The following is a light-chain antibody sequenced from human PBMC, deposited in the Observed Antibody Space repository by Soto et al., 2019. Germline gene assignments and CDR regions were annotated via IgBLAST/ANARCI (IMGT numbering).Light chain of an antibody. CDR1: SSNIGKNY. CDR3: GVWDSSLSAGV. V-gene: IGLV1-51*02. CDR2: END. Sequence: QSVLTQPPSVSAAPGQTVTVSCSGSSSNIGKNYASWYQQLPGTAPKLLIYENDKRPSGIPDRFSGSRSGTSATLGITGLQTGDEADYHCGVWDSSLSAGVFGGGTKVTVL. J-gene: IGLJ2*01.